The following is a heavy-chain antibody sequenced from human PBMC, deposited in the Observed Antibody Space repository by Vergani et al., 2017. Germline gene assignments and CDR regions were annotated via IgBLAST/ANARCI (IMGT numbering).Heavy chain of an antibody. V-gene: IGHV3-9*01. CDR1: GFTFADYA. CDR2: LSWNSGSI. Sequence: EVQLVESGGGLVQPGRSLRLPCAASGFTFADYAMHWVRQAPGKGLEWVAGLSWNSGSIGYADSVKGRFTISRDNANNSLYLQMNSLRAEDTALYYCAKGPYYDCWSGTTGYFDYWGQGTLVTVSS. J-gene: IGHJ4*02. CDR3: AKGPYYDCWSGTTGYFDY. D-gene: IGHD3-3*01.